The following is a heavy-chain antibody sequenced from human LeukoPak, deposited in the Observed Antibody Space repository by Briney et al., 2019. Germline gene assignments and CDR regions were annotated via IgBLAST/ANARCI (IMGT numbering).Heavy chain of an antibody. CDR1: GFTFSSYG. J-gene: IGHJ6*02. D-gene: IGHD1-26*01. V-gene: IGHV3-30*18. CDR2: ISYDGSNK. CDR3: AKDLSSYSLSYYYDMDV. Sequence: GGSLRLSCAASGFTFSSYGMHWVRQAPGKGLEWVAVISYDGSNKYYADSVKGRFTISRDNSKNTLYLQMNSQRAEDTAVYYCAKDLSSYSLSYYYDMDVWGQGTTVTVSS.